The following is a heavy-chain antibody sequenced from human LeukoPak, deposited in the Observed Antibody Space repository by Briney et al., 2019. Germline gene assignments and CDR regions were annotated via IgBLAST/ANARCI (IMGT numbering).Heavy chain of an antibody. J-gene: IGHJ3*02. Sequence: GSSVKLSCKASGGTFSSYAISWVRQPPAQGLEWMGGILPIFGTATYAQKFQGRLTTTTDESTSTAYMELSSLRSEDTAVYYCARDRASGSYFDAFDIWGQGTMVTVSS. V-gene: IGHV1-69*05. CDR1: GGTFSSYA. CDR2: ILPIFGTA. D-gene: IGHD1-26*01. CDR3: ARDRASGSYFDAFDI.